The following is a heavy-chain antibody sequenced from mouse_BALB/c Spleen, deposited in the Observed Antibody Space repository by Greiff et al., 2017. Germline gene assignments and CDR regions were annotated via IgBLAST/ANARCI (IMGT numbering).Heavy chain of an antibody. CDR2: ILPGSGST. Sequence: QVQLQQSGAELMKPGASVKISCKATGYTFSSYWIEWVKQRPGHGLEWIGEILPGSGSTNYNEKFKGKATFTADTSSNTAYMQLSSLTSEDSAVYYCARLITTAGFAYWGQGTLVTVSA. CDR1: GYTFSSYW. CDR3: ARLITTAGFAY. V-gene: IGHV1-9*01. D-gene: IGHD1-2*01. J-gene: IGHJ3*01.